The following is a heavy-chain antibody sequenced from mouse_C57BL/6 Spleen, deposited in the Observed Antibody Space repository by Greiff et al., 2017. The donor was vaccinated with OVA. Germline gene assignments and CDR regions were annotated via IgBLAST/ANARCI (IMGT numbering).Heavy chain of an antibody. J-gene: IGHJ2*01. Sequence: EVKLQESGPGLVKPSQSLSLTCSVTGYSITSGYYWNWIRQFPGNKLEWMGYISYDGSNNYNPSLKNRISITRDTSKNQFFLKLNSVTTEDTATYYCARDAYGNSDYWGQGTTLTVSS. D-gene: IGHD2-1*01. CDR2: ISYDGSN. CDR3: ARDAYGNSDY. V-gene: IGHV3-6*01. CDR1: GYSITSGYY.